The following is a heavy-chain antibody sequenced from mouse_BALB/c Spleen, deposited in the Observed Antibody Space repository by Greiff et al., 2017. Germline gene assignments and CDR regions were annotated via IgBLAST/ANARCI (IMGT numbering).Heavy chain of an antibody. D-gene: IGHD1-1*01. J-gene: IGHJ4*01. CDR3: TRFDYYGSSYDAMDY. Sequence: VQLKQSGTVLARPGASVKMSCKASGYTFTSYWMHWVKQRPGQGLEWIGAIYPGNSDTSYNQKFKGKAKLTAVTSTSTAYMELSSLTNEDSAVYYCTRFDYYGSSYDAMDYWGQGTSVTVSS. CDR1: GYTFTSYW. CDR2: IYPGNSDT. V-gene: IGHV1-5*01.